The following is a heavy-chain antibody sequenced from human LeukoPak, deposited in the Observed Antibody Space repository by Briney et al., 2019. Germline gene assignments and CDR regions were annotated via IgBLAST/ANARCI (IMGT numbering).Heavy chain of an antibody. V-gene: IGHV5-51*01. D-gene: IGHD2-15*01. CDR1: GYSFTSCW. J-gene: IGHJ5*02. Sequence: PGESLKISCKGSGYSFTSCWIGWVRQMPGKGLEWMGIIYPGDSDTRYSPSFQGQVTISADKSISTAYLQWSSLKASDTAMYYCARRVAALYNWFDPWGQGTLVTVSS. CDR2: IYPGDSDT. CDR3: ARRVAALYNWFDP.